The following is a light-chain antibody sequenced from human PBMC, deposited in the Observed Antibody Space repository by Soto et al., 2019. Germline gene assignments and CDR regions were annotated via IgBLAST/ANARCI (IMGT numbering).Light chain of an antibody. Sequence: QSALTQPASVSGSPGQSITISCTGTSSDVGGYNYVSWYQQHPGKAPKLMIYEVSNRPSGVSNRFSGSKSGNTASLTISGLQAEDEADYYCSSYTSINTLVVFGGGTKVTVL. CDR2: EVS. J-gene: IGLJ2*01. CDR3: SSYTSINTLVV. CDR1: SSDVGGYNY. V-gene: IGLV2-14*01.